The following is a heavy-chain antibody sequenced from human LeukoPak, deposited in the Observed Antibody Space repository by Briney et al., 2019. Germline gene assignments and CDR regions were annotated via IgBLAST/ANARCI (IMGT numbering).Heavy chain of an antibody. J-gene: IGHJ4*02. Sequence: PGGSLRLSCAASRFIFSTFGMHWVRQAPGKGLEWVAVTSYDGSNKYYADSVKGRFIIPRDPSQNPLYLHMNSLRPEATAVYYCAKDQTSFDYYGSGSYLDYWGQGTLVTVSS. CDR3: AKDQTSFDYYGSGSYLDY. V-gene: IGHV3-30*18. CDR2: TSYDGSNK. CDR1: RFIFSTFG. D-gene: IGHD3-10*01.